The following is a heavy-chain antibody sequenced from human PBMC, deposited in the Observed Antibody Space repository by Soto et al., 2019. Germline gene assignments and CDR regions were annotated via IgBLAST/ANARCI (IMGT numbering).Heavy chain of an antibody. CDR3: ARVRSGHYRVDY. CDR1: CDSIISGDYY. V-gene: IGHV4-30-4*01. CDR2: IHYSGDT. Sequence: SETLSLTCTVSCDSIISGDYYWSWIRQPPGKGLEWIGYIHYSGDTYHNPSLKSRVSISVDTSKNQFSLKLSSVTAADTAVYHCARVRSGHYRVDYWGQGTLVTVSS. J-gene: IGHJ4*02. D-gene: IGHD3-3*01.